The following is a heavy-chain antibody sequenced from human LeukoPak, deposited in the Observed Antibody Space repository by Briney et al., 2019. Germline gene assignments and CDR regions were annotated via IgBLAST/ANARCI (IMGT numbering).Heavy chain of an antibody. CDR1: GFTFSSYA. CDR3: AKGDNNWNYRSGTYYYYMDV. Sequence: GGSLRLSCAASGFTFSSYAMTWVRQAPGKGLEWVSTISGSGRTTYYADSVKGRFTISRDNSKNTLYLQMNSLRAEDTAVYYCAKGDNNWNYRSGTYYYYMDVRGKGTTVTVSS. J-gene: IGHJ6*03. V-gene: IGHV3-23*01. D-gene: IGHD1-7*01. CDR2: ISGSGRTT.